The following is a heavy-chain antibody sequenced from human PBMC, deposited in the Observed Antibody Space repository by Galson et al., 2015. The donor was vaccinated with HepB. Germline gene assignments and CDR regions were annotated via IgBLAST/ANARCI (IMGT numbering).Heavy chain of an antibody. CDR2: IIPILGIA. CDR3: ARDQHYDILTGKYGGLGYYYYMDV. CDR1: GGTFSSYA. Sequence: SVKVSCKASGGTFSSYAISWVRQAPGQGLEWMGGIIPILGIANYAQKFQGRVTITADKSTSTAYMELSSLRSEDTAVYYCARDQHYDILTGKYGGLGYYYYMDVWGKGTTVTVSS. J-gene: IGHJ6*03. V-gene: IGHV1-69*10. D-gene: IGHD3-9*01.